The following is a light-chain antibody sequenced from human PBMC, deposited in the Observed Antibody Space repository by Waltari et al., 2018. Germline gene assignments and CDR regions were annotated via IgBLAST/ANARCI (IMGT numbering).Light chain of an antibody. J-gene: IGLJ3*02. CDR1: SSDVGFYDF. V-gene: IGLV2-14*01. CDR3: SSYTRRSYWV. Sequence: QSALTQPASVSGSPGQSITISCTGTSSDVGFYDFVSWFQQHPGKAPQVFISKVNNRPSGVSKRFSGSKSANTASLTISGLQAEDEADYYCSSYTRRSYWVFGGGTQLTVL. CDR2: KVN.